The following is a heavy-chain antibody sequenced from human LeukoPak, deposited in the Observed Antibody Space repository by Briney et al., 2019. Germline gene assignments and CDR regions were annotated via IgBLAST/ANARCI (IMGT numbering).Heavy chain of an antibody. CDR1: GFTFSSYA. D-gene: IGHD3-10*01. V-gene: IGHV3-23*01. CDR2: ISGRGGST. Sequence: GGSLRLSCAASGFTFSSYAMSWVRQAPGKGLEWGSAISGRGGSTYYADSVKGRFTISRDNSKNTLYLQMNSLRSEDTAVYYCAKDQEKYYYGSGSYHPSYYYYYGMYVWGQGTTVTVSS. CDR3: AKDQEKYYYGSGSYHPSYYYYYGMYV. J-gene: IGHJ6*02.